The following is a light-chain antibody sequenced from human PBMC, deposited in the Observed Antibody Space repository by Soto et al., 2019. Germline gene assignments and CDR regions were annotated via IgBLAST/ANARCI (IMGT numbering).Light chain of an antibody. CDR2: DVS. CDR3: SSYATGGSYV. CDR1: SSDVGGYNS. J-gene: IGLJ1*01. Sequence: QSALTQPASVSGSPGQSIAISCTGTSSDVGGYNSVSCYQQHPGKAPKLLIYDVSNRPSGVSNRFSGSKSGNTASLTISGLQAEDEADYYCSSYATGGSYVFGTGTKLTVL. V-gene: IGLV2-14*01.